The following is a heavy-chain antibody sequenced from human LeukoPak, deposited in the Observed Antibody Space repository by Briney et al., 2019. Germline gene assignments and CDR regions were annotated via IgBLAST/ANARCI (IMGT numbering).Heavy chain of an antibody. CDR3: ARDGVGRWLQLAYGMDV. V-gene: IGHV1-69*04. Sequence: ASVTVSCKASGGTFSSYAISWVRQAPGQGLEWLGRIVPILGRANYAQKFQGRVRITAGKSTSTAYMELSSLRSEDTAVYYCARDGVGRWLQLAYGMDVWGQGTTVTVSS. CDR2: IVPILGRA. J-gene: IGHJ6*02. D-gene: IGHD5-24*01. CDR1: GGTFSSYA.